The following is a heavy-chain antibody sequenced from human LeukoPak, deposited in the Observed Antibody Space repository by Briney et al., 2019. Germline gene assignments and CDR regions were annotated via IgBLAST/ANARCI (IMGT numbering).Heavy chain of an antibody. D-gene: IGHD5-18*01. Sequence: KSSETLSLTCTVSGGSISSYYWSWVRQPPGKGLEWIGYVSYSGSTDYNPYLKSRVIISIDTSKNQFSLRLSSVTAADTAVYYCARENDRYGRIDYWGQGTQVTVSS. J-gene: IGHJ4*02. CDR1: GGSISSYY. V-gene: IGHV4-59*01. CDR3: ARENDRYGRIDY. CDR2: VSYSGST.